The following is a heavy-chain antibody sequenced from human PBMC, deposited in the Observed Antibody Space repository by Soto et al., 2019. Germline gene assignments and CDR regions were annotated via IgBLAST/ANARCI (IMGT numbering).Heavy chain of an antibody. D-gene: IGHD6-19*01. CDR1: GGSFSGYY. Sequence: PSETLSLTCAVYGGSFSGYYWSWIRQPLGKGLEWIGEINHSGSTNYNPSLKSRVTISVDTSKNQFSLKLSSVTAADTAVYYCARGPYSSGWYARFDYWGQGTLVTVSS. V-gene: IGHV4-34*01. J-gene: IGHJ4*02. CDR3: ARGPYSSGWYARFDY. CDR2: INHSGST.